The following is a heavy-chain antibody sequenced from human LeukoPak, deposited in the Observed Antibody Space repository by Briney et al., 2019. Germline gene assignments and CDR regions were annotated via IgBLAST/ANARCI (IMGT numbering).Heavy chain of an antibody. CDR3: AKNAGYYDY. CDR2: VDAGDNT. CDR1: GFTFRTQN. Sequence: PGGSLRLSCAASGFTFRTQNMSWVRQAAGKGLEWVSTVDAGDNTFYSDSFKCRFSISRYNSNKTLSLEMNSPGADDTALYYRAKNAGYYDYWGQGTLVTVSS. V-gene: IGHV3-23*01. D-gene: IGHD3-22*01. J-gene: IGHJ4*02.